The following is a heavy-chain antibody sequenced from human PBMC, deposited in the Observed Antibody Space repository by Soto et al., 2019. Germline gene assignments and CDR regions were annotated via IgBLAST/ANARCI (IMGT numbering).Heavy chain of an antibody. CDR1: GFICSSYD. CDR3: AKATATGGGAFEI. J-gene: IGHJ3*02. V-gene: IGHV3-23*01. Sequence: GGSLRLSCAVSGFICSSYDMSWVRQAPGKGLEWVSTILVGGSTHYEDSVRGRFTISRDTSKNTVYLQMSSLTAGDTAVYYCAKATATGGGAFEICGRGTMVTVSS. D-gene: IGHD2-8*02. CDR2: ILVGGST.